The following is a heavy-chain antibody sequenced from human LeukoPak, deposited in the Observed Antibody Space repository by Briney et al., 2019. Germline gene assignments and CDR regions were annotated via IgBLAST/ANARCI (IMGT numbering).Heavy chain of an antibody. J-gene: IGHJ5*02. V-gene: IGHV4-34*01. CDR3: ARHGVVVPAARKRGMYNWFDP. Sequence: SETLSLTCAVYGGSFSGYYWSWIRQPPGKGLEWIGEINHSGSTNYNPSLKGRVTISVDTSKNQFSLKLSSVTAADTAVYYCARHGVVVPAARKRGMYNWFDPWGQGTLVTVSS. D-gene: IGHD2-2*01. CDR2: INHSGST. CDR1: GGSFSGYY.